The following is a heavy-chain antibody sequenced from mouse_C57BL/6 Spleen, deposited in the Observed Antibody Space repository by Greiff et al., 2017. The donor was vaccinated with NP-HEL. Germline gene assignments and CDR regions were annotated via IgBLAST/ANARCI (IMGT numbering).Heavy chain of an antibody. D-gene: IGHD2-4*01. CDR3: AITLYYDYDVEFAY. J-gene: IGHJ3*01. V-gene: IGHV1-15*01. CDR1: GYTFTDYE. CDR2: IDPETGGT. Sequence: VQLQQSGAELVRPGASVTLSCKASGYTFTDYEMHWVKQTPVHGLEWIGAIDPETGGTAYNQKFKGKAILTVDKSSSTAYMQLSSLTSEDSAVYYCAITLYYDYDVEFAYWGQGTLVTVSA.